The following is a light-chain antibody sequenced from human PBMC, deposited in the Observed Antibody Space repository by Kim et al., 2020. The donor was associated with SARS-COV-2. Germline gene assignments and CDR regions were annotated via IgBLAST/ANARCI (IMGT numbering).Light chain of an antibody. V-gene: IGLV3-1*01. CDR2: QGK. J-gene: IGLJ2*01. CDR1: ELGDKY. CDR3: QAWDSNTVV. Sequence: SYELTQPPSVSVSPGQTASIICSGDELGDKYASWYQQKPGQSPVVVIYQGKNRPSGIPERFSGSRSGNTATLTISETQAMDEADYYCQAWDSNTVVFGGGTRLTVL.